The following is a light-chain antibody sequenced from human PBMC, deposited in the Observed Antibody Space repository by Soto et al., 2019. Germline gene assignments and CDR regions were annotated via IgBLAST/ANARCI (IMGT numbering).Light chain of an antibody. J-gene: IGLJ2*01. V-gene: IGLV2-14*01. CDR1: SNDVGGYNY. Sequence: QSALNQPASVSGSPGQSITISCTGTSNDVGGYNYVSWYQQHPGKAPKLMIYDVTNRPSGVSNRFSGSKSGNTASLTISGLQAEDEADYYCSSYTVTNTLEIGGGTKLTVL. CDR3: SSYTVTNTLE. CDR2: DVT.